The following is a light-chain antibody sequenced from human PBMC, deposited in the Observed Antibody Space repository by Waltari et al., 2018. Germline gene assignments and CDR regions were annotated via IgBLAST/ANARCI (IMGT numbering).Light chain of an antibody. CDR1: QSINTY. J-gene: IGKJ1*01. CDR2: DAS. CDR3: QQSYSTPPWT. Sequence: DIQMTQSPSSLSASVGDRVTITCRASQSINTYSNWYQQTPGRAPKVLSYDASRLLSGVPSRFSGSWSGTDFTLTNSRLQPEEFATYYCQQSYSTPPWTFGQGTKVEI. V-gene: IGKV1-39*01.